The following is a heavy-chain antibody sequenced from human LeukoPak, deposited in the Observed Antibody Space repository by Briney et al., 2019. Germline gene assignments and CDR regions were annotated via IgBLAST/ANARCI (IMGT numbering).Heavy chain of an antibody. CDR1: GFTFSSYW. CDR2: IKQDGSEK. V-gene: IGHV3-7*01. Sequence: GGSLRLSCAASGFTFSSYWMSWVRQAPGKGLERVANIKQDGSEKYYVYSVKGRFTISRDNAKNSLYLQMNSLRAEDTAVYYCARDYGSGSYYNVMGDYRGQGTLVTVSS. J-gene: IGHJ4*02. D-gene: IGHD3-10*01. CDR3: ARDYGSGSYYNVMGDY.